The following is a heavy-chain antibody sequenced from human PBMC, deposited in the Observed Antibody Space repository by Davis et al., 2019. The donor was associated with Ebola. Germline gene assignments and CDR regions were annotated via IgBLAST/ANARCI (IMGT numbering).Heavy chain of an antibody. J-gene: IGHJ5*02. V-gene: IGHV5-51*01. Sequence: GESLKISCKGSGYNFPNYWIAWVRQMPGKGLEWMGVIYPTDSDTRYSPSFQGQVTISADKSISTAYLQWNSLKASDTAMYYCARQTHHFLSGPRTWFDPWGQGTLVTVSS. D-gene: IGHD3-3*02. CDR3: ARQTHHFLSGPRTWFDP. CDR2: IYPTDSDT. CDR1: GYNFPNYW.